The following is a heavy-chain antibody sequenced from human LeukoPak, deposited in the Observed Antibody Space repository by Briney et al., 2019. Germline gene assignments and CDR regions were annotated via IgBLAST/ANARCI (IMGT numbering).Heavy chain of an antibody. D-gene: IGHD4-17*01. CDR2: IYYSGST. CDR1: GGSLSSYY. V-gene: IGHV4-59*01. Sequence: SETLSLTCTVSGGSLSSYYWSWIRQPPGKGLEWIGYIYYSGSTNYNPSLKSRVTISVDTSKNQFSLKLSPVTAADTAVYYCARDRPTVTTTDAFDIWGQGTMVTVSS. CDR3: ARDRPTVTTTDAFDI. J-gene: IGHJ3*02.